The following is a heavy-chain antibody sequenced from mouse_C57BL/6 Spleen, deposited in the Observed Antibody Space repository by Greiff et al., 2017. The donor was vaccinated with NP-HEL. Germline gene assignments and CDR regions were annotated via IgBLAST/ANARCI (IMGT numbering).Heavy chain of an antibody. V-gene: IGHV1-81*01. CDR1: GYTFTSYG. J-gene: IGHJ4*01. Sequence: VKLQQSGAELARPGASVKLSCKASGYTFTSYGISWVKQRTGQGLEWIGEIYPRSGNTYYNEKFKGKATLTADKSSSTAYMELRSLTSEDSAVYFCARDYGSSDAMDYWGQGTSVTVSS. D-gene: IGHD1-1*01. CDR2: IYPRSGNT. CDR3: ARDYGSSDAMDY.